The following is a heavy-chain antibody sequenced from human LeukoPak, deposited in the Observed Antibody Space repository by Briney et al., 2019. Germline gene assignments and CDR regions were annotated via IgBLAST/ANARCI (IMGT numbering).Heavy chain of an antibody. Sequence: PGGSLRLSCAASGFTFSSYAMSWVRQAPGKGLEWVSAISGSGGSTYYADSVKGRFTISRDNSKNTLYLQMNSLRAEDTAVYYCAKDGPFIVVVPAAIEEGFDYWGQGTLVTVSS. CDR3: AKDGPFIVVVPAAIEEGFDY. J-gene: IGHJ4*02. CDR2: ISGSGGST. CDR1: GFTFSSYA. D-gene: IGHD2-2*02. V-gene: IGHV3-23*01.